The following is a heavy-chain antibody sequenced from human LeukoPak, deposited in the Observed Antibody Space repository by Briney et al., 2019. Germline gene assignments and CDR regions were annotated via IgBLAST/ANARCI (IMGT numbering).Heavy chain of an antibody. V-gene: IGHV4-39*01. CDR3: AGVMSAAGTLNYYYYYGMDV. D-gene: IGHD6-13*01. CDR1: GGSISSSSYY. CDR2: IYYSGST. J-gene: IGHJ6*02. Sequence: SETLSLTCTVSGGSISSSSYYWGWIRQPPGKGLEWIGSIYYSGSTYYNPSLKSRVTISVDTSKNQFSLKLSSVTAADTAVYYCAGVMSAAGTLNYYYYYGMDVWGQGTTVTVSS.